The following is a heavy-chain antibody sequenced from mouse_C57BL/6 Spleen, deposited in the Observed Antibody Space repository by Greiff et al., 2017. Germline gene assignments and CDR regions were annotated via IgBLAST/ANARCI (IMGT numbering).Heavy chain of an antibody. V-gene: IGHV1-5*01. CDR3: TAYGNYDAMDY. J-gene: IGHJ4*01. CDR2: IYPGNSDT. D-gene: IGHD2-1*01. Sequence: VHVKQSGTVLARPGASVKMSCKTSGYTFTSYWMHWVKQRPGQGLEWIGAIYPGNSDTSYNQKFKGKAKLTAVTSASTAYMELSSLTNEDSAVYYCTAYGNYDAMDYWGQGTSVTVSS. CDR1: GYTFTSYW.